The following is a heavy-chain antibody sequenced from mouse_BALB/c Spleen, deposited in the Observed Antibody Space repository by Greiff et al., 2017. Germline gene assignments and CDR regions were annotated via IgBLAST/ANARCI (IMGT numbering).Heavy chain of an antibody. Sequence: EVQVVESGGGLVKPGGSLKLSCAASGFTFSSYAMSWVRQSPEKRLEWVAEISSGGSYTYYPDTVTGRFTISRDNAKNTLYLEMSSLRSEDTAMYYCARRAGNYYAMDYWGQGTSVTVSS. D-gene: IGHD2-1*01. CDR1: GFTFSSYA. CDR2: ISSGGSYT. V-gene: IGHV5-9-4*01. CDR3: ARRAGNYYAMDY. J-gene: IGHJ4*01.